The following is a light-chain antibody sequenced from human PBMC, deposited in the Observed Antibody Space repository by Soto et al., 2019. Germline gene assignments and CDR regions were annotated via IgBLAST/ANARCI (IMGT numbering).Light chain of an antibody. CDR1: QSVSSY. CDR3: QQRSNWPPRYT. CDR2: DAS. V-gene: IGKV3-11*01. Sequence: EIVLTQSPATLSLSPGERATLSCRASQSVSSYLAWYQQKPGQAPRLLIYDASNRATGIPARFSGSGSGTDFTLTISRLEPEDFAVYYCQQRSNWPPRYTFGQGTKLEIK. J-gene: IGKJ2*01.